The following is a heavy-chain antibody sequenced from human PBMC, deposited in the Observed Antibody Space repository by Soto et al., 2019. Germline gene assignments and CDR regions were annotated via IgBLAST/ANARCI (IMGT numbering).Heavy chain of an antibody. CDR3: ASATIFGVVRVDYYYMDV. CDR1: GYTFTSYY. J-gene: IGHJ6*03. CDR2: INPSGGST. Sequence: ASVKVSCKASGYTFTSYYMHWVRQAPGQGLEWMGIINPSGGSTSYAQKFQGRVTMTRDTSTSTVYMELSSLRSEDTAVYYCASATIFGVVRVDYYYMDVWGKGTTVTVSS. V-gene: IGHV1-46*03. D-gene: IGHD3-3*01.